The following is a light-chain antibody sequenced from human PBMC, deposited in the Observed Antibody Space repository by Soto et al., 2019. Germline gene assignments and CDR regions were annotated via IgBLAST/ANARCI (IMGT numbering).Light chain of an antibody. V-gene: IGLV7-46*01. CDR1: TGAVTNGHY. CDR3: LLSYNAPYV. CDR2: DTT. J-gene: IGLJ1*01. Sequence: AVVTDEPTRTVSPGGTVTLPCGSSTGAVTNGHYPYWFQQKPGQAPRTLLYDTTNRHSWTPARFSGSLLGGKAALTLSGAQPEDEAEYYGLLSYNAPYVCGTGNEVTVL.